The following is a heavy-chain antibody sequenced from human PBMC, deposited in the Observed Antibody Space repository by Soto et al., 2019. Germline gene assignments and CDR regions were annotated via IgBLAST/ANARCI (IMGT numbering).Heavy chain of an antibody. Sequence: GGSLRLSCAASGFTFSSYWMYWVRQAPGKGLVWVSRTNSHGSDTSYADSVKGRFTISRDNAKNTLYLQMNSLRAEDTAVYYCARDRGWSLFDYWGQGTLVTVSS. CDR3: ARDRGWSLFDY. V-gene: IGHV3-74*01. CDR1: GFTFSSYW. J-gene: IGHJ4*02. CDR2: TNSHGSDT. D-gene: IGHD6-19*01.